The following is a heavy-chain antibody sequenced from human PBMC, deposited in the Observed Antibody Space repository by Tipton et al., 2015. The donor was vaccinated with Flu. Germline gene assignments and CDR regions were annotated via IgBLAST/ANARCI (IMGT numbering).Heavy chain of an antibody. J-gene: IGHJ2*01. Sequence: TLSPTCTVSGGSVNDGNFHWSWIRQSPGKGLEWIGYVYQSGSTNYSPSLKSRVTISIDRSKNQFSLKLRSVTAADTAVYYCARAGESYYRWYFALWGRGALITVSS. V-gene: IGHV4-61*01. CDR1: GGSVNDGNFH. CDR3: ARAGESYYRWYFAL. CDR2: VYQSGST. D-gene: IGHD1-26*01.